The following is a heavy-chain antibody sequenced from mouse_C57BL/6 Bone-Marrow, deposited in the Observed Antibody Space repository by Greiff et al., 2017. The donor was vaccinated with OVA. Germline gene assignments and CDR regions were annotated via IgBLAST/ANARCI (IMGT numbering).Heavy chain of an antibody. CDR1: GYSITSGYY. D-gene: IGHD1-1*01. V-gene: IGHV3-6*01. CDR2: ISYDGSN. Sequence: DVKLVESGPGLVKPSQSLSFTCSVPGYSITSGYYWNWIRQFPGNKLEWMGYISYDGSNNYNPSLKNRTSITRDTSKNQFFLKLNSVTTENTATYYCARHYGSLFAYWGQGTTLTVSS. CDR3: ARHYGSLFAY. J-gene: IGHJ2*01.